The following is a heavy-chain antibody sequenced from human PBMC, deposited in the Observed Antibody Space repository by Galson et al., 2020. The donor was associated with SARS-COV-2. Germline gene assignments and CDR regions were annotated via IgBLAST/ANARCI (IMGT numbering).Heavy chain of an antibody. CDR1: GGTFSNSA. CDR2: IIPLFDLR. CDR3: AREEEGDLVLLPVYEGDSDYYGMDV. Sequence: SVKVSCKASGGTFSNSAISWVRQAPGQGLEWMGRIIPLFDLRNYAQKFQGRLTITADTSTITAYMELSSLRYDDTAVYFCAREEEGDLVLLPVYEGDSDYYGMDVWGQGTTVTVSS. J-gene: IGHJ6*02. V-gene: IGHV1-69*04. D-gene: IGHD3-16*01.